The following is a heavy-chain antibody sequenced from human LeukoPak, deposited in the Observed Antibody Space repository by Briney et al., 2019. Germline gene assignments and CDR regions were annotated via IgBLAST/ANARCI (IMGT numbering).Heavy chain of an antibody. CDR3: ARDSAGNDY. V-gene: IGHV3-7*01. CDR1: GFTFSTYW. Sequence: GGSLRLSCEASGFTFSTYWMSWVRQAPGKGLEWVANIKQDGSEKYYVDSVRGRFTISRDNAKNSLYLQMNSLRAEDTAMYYCARDSAGNDYWGQGTLVTVSS. CDR2: IKQDGSEK. D-gene: IGHD6-13*01. J-gene: IGHJ4*02.